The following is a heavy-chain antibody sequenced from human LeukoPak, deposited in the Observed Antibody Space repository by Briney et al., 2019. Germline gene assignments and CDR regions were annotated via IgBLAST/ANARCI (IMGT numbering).Heavy chain of an antibody. CDR1: GFTFSSYS. V-gene: IGHV3-21*01. Sequence: GGSLRLSCAASGFTFSSYSMNWVLQAPGKGLEWVSSISSSSSYIYYADSVKGRFTISRDNAKNSLYLQMNSLRAEDTAVYYCARARSGSISDYWGQGTLVTVSS. J-gene: IGHJ4*02. D-gene: IGHD1-26*01. CDR3: ARARSGSISDY. CDR2: ISSSSSYI.